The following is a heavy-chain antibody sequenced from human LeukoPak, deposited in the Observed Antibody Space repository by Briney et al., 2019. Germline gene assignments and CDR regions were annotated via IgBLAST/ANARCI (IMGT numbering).Heavy chain of an antibody. CDR1: GYTFTSYG. J-gene: IGHJ4*02. Sequence: SVKVSCKASGYTFTSYGISWVRQAPGQGLEWMGGIIPIFGTANYAQKFQGRVTITADESTSTAYMELSSLRSEDTAVYYCASSVGYGDYDYWGQGTLVTVSS. V-gene: IGHV1-69*13. CDR3: ASSVGYGDYDY. CDR2: IIPIFGTA. D-gene: IGHD4-17*01.